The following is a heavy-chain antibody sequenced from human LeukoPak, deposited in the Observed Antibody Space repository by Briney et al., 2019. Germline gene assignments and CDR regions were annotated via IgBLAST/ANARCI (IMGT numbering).Heavy chain of an antibody. J-gene: IGHJ4*02. Sequence: SGGSLRLSCAASGFTFSSSWMSWVRQAPGKGLECVANIKEDGREKYYVDSVKGRFTISRDNAKNSLYLQMSSLRAEDTAVYYCARRGRPDYWGQGTLVTVSS. CDR2: IKEDGREK. V-gene: IGHV3-7*01. D-gene: IGHD3-10*01. CDR1: GFTFSSSW. CDR3: ARRGRPDY.